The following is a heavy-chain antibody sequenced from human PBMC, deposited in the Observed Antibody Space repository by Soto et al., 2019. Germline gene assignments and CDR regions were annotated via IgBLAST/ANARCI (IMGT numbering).Heavy chain of an antibody. CDR2: IIPILGIA. V-gene: IGHV1-69*02. D-gene: IGHD6-13*01. CDR3: ASLAAGTRGFDY. Sequence: QVQLVQSGAEVKKPGSSVKVSCKASGGTFSSYTISWVRQAPGQGLEWMGRIIPILGIANYAQKFQGRVTITAYKSPSTAYMELSSLRSEDTAVYYCASLAAGTRGFDYWGQGTLVTVSS. J-gene: IGHJ4*02. CDR1: GGTFSSYT.